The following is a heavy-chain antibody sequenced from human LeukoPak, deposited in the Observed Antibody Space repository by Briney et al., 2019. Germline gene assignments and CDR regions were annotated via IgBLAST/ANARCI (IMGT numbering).Heavy chain of an antibody. D-gene: IGHD1-26*01. CDR1: GFSFGDYA. V-gene: IGHV3-49*04. J-gene: IGHJ4*02. CDR3: TKVEWELPRN. Sequence: PGGSLRLSCRTAGFSFGDYAVSWVRQAPGKGLEWVGFIRSKTYGGTTEYDASVKDRFTISRDDSKSIAYLQINSLKTEDTGVYYCTKVEWELPRNWGQGTLVTVST. CDR2: IRSKTYGGTT.